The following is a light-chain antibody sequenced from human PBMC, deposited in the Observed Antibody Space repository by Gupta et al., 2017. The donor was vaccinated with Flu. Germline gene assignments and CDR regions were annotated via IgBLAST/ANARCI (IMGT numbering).Light chain of an antibody. CDR3: QVWDSSTDHVS. J-gene: IGLJ2*01. CDR1: NIGSKG. Sequence: PGKTARITCGGNNIGSKGVHWYQQKPGQAPVLVVYDDSARPSGIPERFSGSNSGNTATLTISRVEAGDEADYYCQVWDSSTDHVSFGGGSKLTVL. CDR2: DDS. V-gene: IGLV3-21*03.